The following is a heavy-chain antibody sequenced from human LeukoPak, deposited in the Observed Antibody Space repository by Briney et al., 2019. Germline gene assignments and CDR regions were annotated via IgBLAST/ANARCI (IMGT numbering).Heavy chain of an antibody. V-gene: IGHV4-34*01. CDR3: ARAPPHPYYYNYMGV. CDR2: VNHSGSA. J-gene: IGHJ6*03. CDR1: GGSFSGYY. Sequence: SETLSLTCAVYGGSFSGYYWSWIRQPPGKGLEWIGEVNHSGSANYNPSLKSRVTISVDTSQNHFSLKLSSVTAADTAVYYCARAPPHPYYYNYMGVWGKGTTVTVSS.